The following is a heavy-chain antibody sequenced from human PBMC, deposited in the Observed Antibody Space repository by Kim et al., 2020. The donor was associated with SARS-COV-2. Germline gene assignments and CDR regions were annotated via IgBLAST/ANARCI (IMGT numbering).Heavy chain of an antibody. CDR1: GFTVSSNY. D-gene: IGHD5-12*01. CDR3: ASGEMATITLDY. J-gene: IGHJ4*02. V-gene: IGHV3-53*01. Sequence: GGSLRLSCAASGFTVSSNYMSWVRQAPGKGLEWVSVIYSGGSTYYADSVKGRFTISRDNSKNTLYLQMNSLRAEDTAVYYCASGEMATITLDYWGQGTLVTVSS. CDR2: IYSGGST.